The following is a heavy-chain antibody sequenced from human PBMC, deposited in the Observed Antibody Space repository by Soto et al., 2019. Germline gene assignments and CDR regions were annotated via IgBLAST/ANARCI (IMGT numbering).Heavy chain of an antibody. D-gene: IGHD2-15*01. V-gene: IGHV3-30*02. J-gene: IGHJ6*02. CDR1: GFTFSTQG. Sequence: HPGGSLRLSCAASGFTFSTQGMHWVRQAPGKGLEWVAVIRHFGKKNYYADSVKGRFTISRDNSKNTLYLQMNSLRAEDTAVYYCAKDEVLVEVVARDYYGMDVWGQGTTVTVSS. CDR3: AKDEVLVEVVARDYYGMDV. CDR2: IRHFGKKN.